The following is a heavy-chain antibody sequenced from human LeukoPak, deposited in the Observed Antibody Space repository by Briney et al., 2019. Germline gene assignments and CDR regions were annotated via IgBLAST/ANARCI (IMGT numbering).Heavy chain of an antibody. CDR2: ISGSSSTI. CDR1: GFIFSTYD. D-gene: IGHD3-22*01. CDR3: ASPSGNYDSSGYRFDY. V-gene: IGHV3-48*01. J-gene: IGHJ4*02. Sequence: GGSLRLSCAASGFIFSTYDMNWVRQAPGKGLEWISYISGSSSTIYYADSVKGRFTISRDNSKNTLYLQMNSLRAEDTAVYYCASPSGNYDSSGYRFDYWGQGTLVTVSS.